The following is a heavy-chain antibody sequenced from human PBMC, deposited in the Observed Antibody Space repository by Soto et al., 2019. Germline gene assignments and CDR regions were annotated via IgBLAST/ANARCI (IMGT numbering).Heavy chain of an antibody. CDR1: GASISNRNYY. V-gene: IGHV4-39*01. CDR3: ARHDSTSWYVDY. D-gene: IGHD2-2*01. CDR2: VYYSGTT. Sequence: QLQLQESGPRLVKPSETLSLTCTVSGASISNRNYYWGWIRQPPGKGLEWIGSVYYSGTTYYNPSLKSRVTITGDTSKNQFSLRLTSVTAADTAVYHCARHDSTSWYVDYWGQVTLVTVS. J-gene: IGHJ4*02.